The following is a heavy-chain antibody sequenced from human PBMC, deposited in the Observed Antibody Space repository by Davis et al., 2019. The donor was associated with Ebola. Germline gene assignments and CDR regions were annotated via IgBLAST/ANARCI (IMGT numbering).Heavy chain of an antibody. CDR3: AVRGGSV. CDR2: IYYTGST. D-gene: IGHD3-16*01. CDR1: GVSISTHY. J-gene: IGHJ4*02. V-gene: IGHV4-59*11. Sequence: PSETLSLTCTVSGVSISTHYWSWIRQPPGKRLEWIGSIYYTGSTNYNSSLYSRVTISVDTSKNQFSLKLSSVTTVDTAMYFCAVRGGSVWGRGTLVTVSS.